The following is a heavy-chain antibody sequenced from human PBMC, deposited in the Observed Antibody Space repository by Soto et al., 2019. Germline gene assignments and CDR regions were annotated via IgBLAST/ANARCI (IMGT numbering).Heavy chain of an antibody. CDR2: IKSKTDGGTT. J-gene: IGHJ4*02. D-gene: IGHD6-13*01. CDR3: TTIHRGIAATGEYDY. CDR1: GFSFSNAW. V-gene: IGHV3-15*07. Sequence: GGSLRLSCAASGFSFSNAWMNWVRQAPGKGLKWVGRIKSKTDGGTTDYAAPVKGRFTISRDDSKNTLYLQMNSLKTEDTAVYYCTTIHRGIAATGEYDYWGQGTLVTVSS.